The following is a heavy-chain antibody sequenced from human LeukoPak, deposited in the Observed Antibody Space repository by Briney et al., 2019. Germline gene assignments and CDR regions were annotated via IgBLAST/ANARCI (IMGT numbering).Heavy chain of an antibody. CDR1: GGSLSGYY. CDR3: ARVWCSGGTCYSRDFDF. Sequence: SETLSLTCAVYGGSLSGYYWSWIRPPPGKGLEWIAEINHSGSKNYTPSLKSRVTISVDTPKTQFSQNLRSVTAADTAVYYCARVWCSGGTCYSRDFDFWGQGTLVTVSS. D-gene: IGHD2-15*01. V-gene: IGHV4-34*01. CDR2: INHSGSK. J-gene: IGHJ4*02.